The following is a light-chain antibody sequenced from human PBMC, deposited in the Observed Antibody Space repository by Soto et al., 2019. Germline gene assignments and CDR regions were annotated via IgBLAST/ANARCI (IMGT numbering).Light chain of an antibody. CDR1: HSVSSSY. CDR3: QQYGSSPFT. J-gene: IGKJ2*01. CDR2: DAS. Sequence: EIVLTQSPATLSLSPGERATLSCGASHSVSSSYLAWYQQKPGRAPRLLIYDASSRATGIPARFSGSGSGTDFTLTISRLEPEDFAVYYCQQYGSSPFTFGQGTKLEIK. V-gene: IGKV3D-20*01.